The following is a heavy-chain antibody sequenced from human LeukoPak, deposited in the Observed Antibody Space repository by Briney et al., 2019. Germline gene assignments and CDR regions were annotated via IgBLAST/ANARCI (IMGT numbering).Heavy chain of an antibody. V-gene: IGHV3-23*01. CDR1: GFPFSSYT. Sequence: GGSLRLSCAASGFPFSSYTMSWVRQAPGKGLKGVSTITTSDGNTYYADSVKGRFTVSRDNSKNTLYLQMNSLRAEDTAVYYCAKDGGLWVSAHWGDSWGRGTLVTVSS. CDR3: AKDGGLWVSAHWGDS. CDR2: ITTSDGNT. D-gene: IGHD7-27*01. J-gene: IGHJ4*02.